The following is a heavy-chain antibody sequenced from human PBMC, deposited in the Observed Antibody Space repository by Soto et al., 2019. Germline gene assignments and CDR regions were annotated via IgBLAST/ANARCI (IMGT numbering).Heavy chain of an antibody. Sequence: EVQLLESGGNLEQPGGSLRLSCAASGFSFSTYALTWVRQVPGKGLEWVSGISASGATTYYADSVKGRFTISRDNSKNTVFLHMTSLRAEDTALYYCAKWTDTVVEAALAGGAFDIWGQGTTVTVSS. CDR3: AKWTDTVVEAALAGGAFDI. D-gene: IGHD2-2*01. CDR2: ISASGATT. V-gene: IGHV3-23*01. CDR1: GFSFSTYA. J-gene: IGHJ3*02.